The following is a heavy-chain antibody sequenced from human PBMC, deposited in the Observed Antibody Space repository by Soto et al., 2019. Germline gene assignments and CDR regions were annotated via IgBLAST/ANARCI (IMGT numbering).Heavy chain of an antibody. CDR3: ARGRHYYGSGSYYRGGFDP. D-gene: IGHD3-10*01. CDR2: INHSGST. V-gene: IGHV4-34*01. Sequence: QVQLQQWGAGLLKPSETLSLTCAVYGGSFSGYYWSWIRQPPGKGLEWIGEINHSGSTNYNPSLKSPVTISVATSKNQFSLKLSSVTAADTAVYYCARGRHYYGSGSYYRGGFDPWGQGTLVTVSS. J-gene: IGHJ5*02. CDR1: GGSFSGYY.